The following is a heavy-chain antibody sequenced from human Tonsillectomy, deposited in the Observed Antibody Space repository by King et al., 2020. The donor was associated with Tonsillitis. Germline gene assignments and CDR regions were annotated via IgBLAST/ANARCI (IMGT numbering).Heavy chain of an antibody. CDR2: IYSGGTT. CDR1: GFTVSNIY. J-gene: IGHJ3*02. V-gene: IGHV3-53*04. CDR3: ARNYYYDSSGYYPDAFDI. Sequence: VQLVESGGGLVQPGGSLRLSCAASGFTVSNIYMGWVRQAPGKGLEWVSVIYSGGTTYYADSVKGRFTISRHNSKNTLYLLMNSLRAEDTAVYYCARNYYYDSSGYYPDAFDIWVQGTMVTVSS. D-gene: IGHD3-22*01.